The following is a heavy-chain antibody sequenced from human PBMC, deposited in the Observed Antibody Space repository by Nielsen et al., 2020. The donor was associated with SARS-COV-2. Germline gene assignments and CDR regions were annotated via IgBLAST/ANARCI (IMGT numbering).Heavy chain of an antibody. CDR2: ISSSGSTI. J-gene: IGHJ4*02. Sequence: GESLKISCAASGFTFSSYEMHWVRQAPGKGLECVSYISSSGSTIYYADSVKGRFTISRDNAKNSLYLQMNSLRAEDTAFYYCARVYGSGSYKPFDYWGQGTLVTVSS. V-gene: IGHV3-48*03. D-gene: IGHD3-10*01. CDR1: GFTFSSYE. CDR3: ARVYGSGSYKPFDY.